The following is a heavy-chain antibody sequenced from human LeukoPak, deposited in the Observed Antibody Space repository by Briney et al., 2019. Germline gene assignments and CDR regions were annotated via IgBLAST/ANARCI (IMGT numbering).Heavy chain of an antibody. CDR3: ARAPSITGTTPPGY. D-gene: IGHD1-7*01. Sequence: ASVKVSCKASGYTFTSYDINWVRQATGQGLEWTGWMNPNSGNTGYAQKFQGRVTMTRNTSISTAYMELSSLRSEDTAVYYCARAPSITGTTPPGYWGQGTLVTVSS. CDR1: GYTFTSYD. J-gene: IGHJ4*02. V-gene: IGHV1-8*01. CDR2: MNPNSGNT.